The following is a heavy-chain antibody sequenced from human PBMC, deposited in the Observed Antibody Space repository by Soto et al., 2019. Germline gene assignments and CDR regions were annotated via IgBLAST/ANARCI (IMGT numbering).Heavy chain of an antibody. D-gene: IGHD2-2*01. CDR2: IYYSGST. CDR3: ERSRGVPAAREDY. CDR1: GGSISSYY. J-gene: IGHJ4*02. V-gene: IGHV4-59*01. Sequence: PSETLSLTCTVSGGSISSYYWSWIRQPPGKGLEWIGYIYYSGSTNYNPSLKSRVTISVDTSKNQFSLKLSSVTAADTAVYYCERSRGVPAAREDYWGQGTLVTVSS.